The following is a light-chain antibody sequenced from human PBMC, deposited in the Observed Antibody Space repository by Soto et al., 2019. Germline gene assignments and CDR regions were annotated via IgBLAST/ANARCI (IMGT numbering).Light chain of an antibody. V-gene: IGLV2-11*01. CDR3: CSDAGNSYV. Sequence: QSVLTQPRSVSGSPGQSVTISCTGTSSDLGAYNSVSWHQQHPGRAPELMIYDVNKRPSGVPDRFSGSKSGNTASLTISGLQAEDEADYYCCSDAGNSYVFGTGTKVTVL. CDR2: DVN. J-gene: IGLJ1*01. CDR1: SSDLGAYNS.